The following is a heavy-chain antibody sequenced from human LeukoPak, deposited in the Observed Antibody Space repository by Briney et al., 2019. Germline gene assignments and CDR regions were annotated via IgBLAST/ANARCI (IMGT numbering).Heavy chain of an antibody. Sequence: SETLSLTCTVSGGSISSTSWWSWVRPPPGKGLEWIGEIYHTGSTNSNPSLKGRVTISVDKSKNQFSLNLRSMTAADTAVYYCASLTGYSSNWPDYWGQGTLVTVSS. J-gene: IGHJ4*02. CDR2: IYHTGST. CDR3: ASLTGYSSNWPDY. V-gene: IGHV4-4*02. D-gene: IGHD6-13*01. CDR1: GGSISSTSW.